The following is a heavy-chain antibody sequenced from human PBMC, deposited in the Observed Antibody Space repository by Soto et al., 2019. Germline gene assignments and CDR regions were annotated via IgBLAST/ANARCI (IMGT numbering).Heavy chain of an antibody. CDR2: IWYDGGNK. CDR1: GFTFSSYG. Sequence: GGSLRLSCAASGFTFSSYGMHWVRQAPGKGLEWVALIWYDGGNKYYADSVKGRFTISRDNSKNTLYLQMNSLGAEDTAVYYCARDLRITMLRGPSPGYWGQGTLATVSS. D-gene: IGHD3-10*01. CDR3: ARDLRITMLRGPSPGY. J-gene: IGHJ4*02. V-gene: IGHV3-33*01.